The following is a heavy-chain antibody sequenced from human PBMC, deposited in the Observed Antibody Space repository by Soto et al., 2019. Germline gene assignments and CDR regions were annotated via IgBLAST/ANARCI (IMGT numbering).Heavy chain of an antibody. V-gene: IGHV3-11*01. CDR1: GFTFSDYY. Sequence: QVQLVESGGGLVKPGGSLRLSCAASGFTFSDYYMSWIRQAPGKGLEWVSYISSSGSTIYYADSVNGRFTISRDNAKNSLYRQMNSLKPKDTAVYYCARDGIRICSSTSCLYYYYGMDVWGQGTTVTVCS. CDR3: ARDGIRICSSTSCLYYYYGMDV. J-gene: IGHJ6*02. CDR2: ISSSGSTI. D-gene: IGHD2-2*01.